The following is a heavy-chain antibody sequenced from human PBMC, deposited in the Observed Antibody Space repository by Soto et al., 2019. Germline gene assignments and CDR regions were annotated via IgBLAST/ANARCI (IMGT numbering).Heavy chain of an antibody. CDR3: AGLNAWPQEYYFDY. CDR2: IYYTGST. CDR1: GGSISNYF. V-gene: IGHV4-59*01. Sequence: QVQLQESGPGLVKPSETLSLTCTVSGGSISNYFWSWIRQPPGKGLEWLGYIYYTGSTNYNPSLKSRVTISVDTSKNHFSLRLSSVTAADTAVYYCAGLNAWPQEYYFDYWGQGALVTVSS. D-gene: IGHD1-1*01. J-gene: IGHJ4*02.